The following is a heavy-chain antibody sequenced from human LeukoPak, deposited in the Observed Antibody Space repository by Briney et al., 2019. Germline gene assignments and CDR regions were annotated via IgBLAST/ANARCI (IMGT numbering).Heavy chain of an antibody. CDR3: AKPHIVVVVAAPPGY. V-gene: IGHV3-48*03. CDR1: GFTFSSYE. J-gene: IGHJ4*02. Sequence: PGGSLRLSCAASGFTFSSYEMNWVRQAPGKGLEWVSYISSSGSTIYYADSVKGRFTISRDNSKNTLYLQMNSLRAEDTAVYYCAKPHIVVVVAAPPGYWGQGTLVTVSS. CDR2: ISSSGSTI. D-gene: IGHD2-15*01.